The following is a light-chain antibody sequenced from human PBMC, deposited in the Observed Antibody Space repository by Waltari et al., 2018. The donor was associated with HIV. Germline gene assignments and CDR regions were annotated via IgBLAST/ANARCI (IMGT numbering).Light chain of an antibody. V-gene: IGLV1-40*01. J-gene: IGLJ1*01. CDR3: QSHDSSLSGYV. CDR2: GNG. CDR1: SSNIGAGYH. Sequence: QSVLTQPPSVSGAPGQRVTISCTGSSSNIGAGYHVHWYQQLPGTAPKLLIYGNGNRPSGVPDRFSGSKYGTSASLAITGLQAEDEADYHCQSHDSSLSGYVFGTGTKVTVL.